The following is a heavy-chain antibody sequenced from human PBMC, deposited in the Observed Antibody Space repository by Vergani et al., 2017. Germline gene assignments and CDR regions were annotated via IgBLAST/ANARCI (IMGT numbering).Heavy chain of an antibody. J-gene: IGHJ6*02. Sequence: QVQLVQSGAEVKKPGASVKVSCKASGYTFTSYGISWVRQAPGQGLEGMGWISAYNGNTNYAQKLQGRVTMTTDTSTSTAYMELRSLRSDDTAVYYCARDHVEGAYYYDSSGYYLYYYYGMDVWGQGTTVTVSS. V-gene: IGHV1-18*01. CDR3: ARDHVEGAYYYDSSGYYLYYYYGMDV. D-gene: IGHD3-22*01. CDR2: ISAYNGNT. CDR1: GYTFTSYG.